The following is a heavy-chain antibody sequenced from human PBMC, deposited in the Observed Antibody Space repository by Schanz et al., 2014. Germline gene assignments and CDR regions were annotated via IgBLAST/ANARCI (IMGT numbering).Heavy chain of an antibody. CDR1: GFTFSSYA. CDR2: ISGSGGST. V-gene: IGHV3-23*01. J-gene: IGHJ4*02. Sequence: EVQLLDSGGGLVRPGGSLRLSCAASGFTFSSYAMSWVRQAPGKGLEWVSGISGSGGSTYYADSVKGRFTISRDNSKNTLYLQMNSLRAEDTAVYYCAKDPSHGDYDYYFDYWGQGTLVTVSS. D-gene: IGHD3-22*01. CDR3: AKDPSHGDYDYYFDY.